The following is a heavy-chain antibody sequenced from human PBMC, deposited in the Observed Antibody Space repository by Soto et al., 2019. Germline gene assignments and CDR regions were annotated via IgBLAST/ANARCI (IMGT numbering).Heavy chain of an antibody. J-gene: IGHJ4*02. V-gene: IGHV1-2*04. CDR2: INPNSGGT. CDR1: GYTFTGYY. Sequence: QVQLVQSGAEVKKPGASVKVSCKASGYTFTGYYMHWVRQAPGQGLEWMGWINPNSGGTNYAQKFQGWVTMTRDTSISTAYMELIRLRSDDTAVYYCARGGGAYGDHRISDYWGQGTLVTVSS. CDR3: ARGGGAYGDHRISDY. D-gene: IGHD4-17*01.